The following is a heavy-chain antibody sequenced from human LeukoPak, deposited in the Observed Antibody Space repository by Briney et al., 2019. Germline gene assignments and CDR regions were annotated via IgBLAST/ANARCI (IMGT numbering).Heavy chain of an antibody. CDR3: ARDSVGYSYGTNWFDP. Sequence: GGSLRLSCAASGFTFSSYWVSWVRQAPGKGLEWVANIKQDGSEKYYVDSVKGRFTISRDNAKNSLYLQMNSLRAEDTAVYYCARDSVGYSYGTNWFDPWGQGTLVTVSS. CDR2: IKQDGSEK. V-gene: IGHV3-7*01. CDR1: GFTFSSYW. D-gene: IGHD5-18*01. J-gene: IGHJ5*02.